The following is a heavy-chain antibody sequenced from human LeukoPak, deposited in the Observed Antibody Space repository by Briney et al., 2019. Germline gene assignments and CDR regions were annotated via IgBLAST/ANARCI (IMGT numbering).Heavy chain of an antibody. V-gene: IGHV1-2*06. D-gene: IGHD3-22*01. CDR2: INPNSGGT. CDR1: GYTLTDYY. Sequence: ASVKVSCKASGYTLTDYYMHWVRQAPGQGLEWMGRINPNSGGTNYAQKFQGRVTMTRDTSISTVYMELSRLRSDDTAVYYCARVGYYESSGYYEYWGQGTLVSVSS. CDR3: ARVGYYESSGYYEY. J-gene: IGHJ4*02.